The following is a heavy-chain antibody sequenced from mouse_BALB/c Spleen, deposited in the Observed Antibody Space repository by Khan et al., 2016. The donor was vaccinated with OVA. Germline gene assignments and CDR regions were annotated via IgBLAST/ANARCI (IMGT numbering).Heavy chain of an antibody. CDR2: INPSTGYT. D-gene: IGHD1-1*01. J-gene: IGHJ3*01. CDR3: VNHGSSSAWFTY. CDR1: GYTFTNYW. Sequence: QVQLQQPGAELAKPGASVKMSCKASGYTFTNYWMHWVKQRPGQGLEWIGYINPSTGYTEYNQKFKDKATLTADKSSSTAYMQLSSLTSDDSAVFYCVNHGSSSAWFTYWGQGTLVTVSA. V-gene: IGHV1-7*01.